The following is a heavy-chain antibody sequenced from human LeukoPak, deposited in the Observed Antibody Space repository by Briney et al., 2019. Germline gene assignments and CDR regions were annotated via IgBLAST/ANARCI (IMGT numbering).Heavy chain of an antibody. CDR3: AKGRGYIVVVTGDYFDY. D-gene: IGHD2-21*02. Sequence: GGSLRLSCAASGFTFSSYAMSWVRQAPGKGLEWVSAISGSGGSTYYADSVKGRFTISRDNSKNTLYLQMNSLRAKDTAVYYCAKGRGYIVVVTGDYFDYWGQGTLVTVSS. V-gene: IGHV3-23*01. CDR2: ISGSGGST. CDR1: GFTFSSYA. J-gene: IGHJ4*02.